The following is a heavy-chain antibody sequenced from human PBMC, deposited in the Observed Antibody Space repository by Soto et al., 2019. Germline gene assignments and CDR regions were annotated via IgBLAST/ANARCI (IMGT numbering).Heavy chain of an antibody. Sequence: GVSLKISCKGSGYSFPSYWISWVRKMPGKCLEWMVRIDTSDSYSNYSPSFQGHVTISADRSISTAYLQCSSLKASDTAMYYCARRASGERYRTNCYCDYWGQGTLVTVSS. CDR1: GYSFPSYW. D-gene: IGHD3-10*01. J-gene: IGHJ4*02. V-gene: IGHV5-10-1*01. CDR3: ARRASGERYRTNCYCDY. CDR2: IDTSDSYS.